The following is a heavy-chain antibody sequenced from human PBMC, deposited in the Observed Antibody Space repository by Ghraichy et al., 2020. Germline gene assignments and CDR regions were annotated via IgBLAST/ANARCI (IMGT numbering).Heavy chain of an antibody. CDR1: GFTFSSYA. CDR2: ISYDGSNK. J-gene: IGHJ6*02. V-gene: IGHV3-30-3*01. Sequence: GGSLRLSCAASGFTFSSYAMHWVRQAPGKGLEWVAVISYDGSNKYYADSVKGRFTISRDNSKNTLYLQMNSLRAEDTAVYYCTRDGPLGLVQGVIMNYYYYYGMDVWGQGTTVTVSS. CDR3: TRDGPLGLVQGVIMNYYYYYGMDV. D-gene: IGHD3-10*01.